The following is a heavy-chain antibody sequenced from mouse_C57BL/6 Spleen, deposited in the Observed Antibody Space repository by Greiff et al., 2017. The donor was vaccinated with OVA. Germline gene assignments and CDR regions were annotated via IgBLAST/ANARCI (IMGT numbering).Heavy chain of an antibody. D-gene: IGHD2-5*01. CDR3: TREGYYSNCDY. CDR1: GFTFSSYA. CDR2: ISSGGDYI. Sequence: DVQLVESGEGLVKPGGSLKLSCAASGFTFSSYAMSWVRQTPEKRLEWVAYISSGGDYIYYADTVKGRFTISRDNARNTLYLQMSSLKSEDTAMYYCTREGYYSNCDYWGQGTTLTVSS. J-gene: IGHJ2*01. V-gene: IGHV5-9-1*02.